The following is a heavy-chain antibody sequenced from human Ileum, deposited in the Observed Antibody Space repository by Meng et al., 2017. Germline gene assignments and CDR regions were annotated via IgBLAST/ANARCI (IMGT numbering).Heavy chain of an antibody. CDR3: ATLSYSSLGY. CDR1: GITFSGNY. CDR2: ISNSGSNI. Sequence: QVELVEAGGGLVKPGGSLTIYCAAYGITFSGNYMSWIRQAPGKGLEWVSYISNSGSNIYYVDSVKGRFTISRDNAKNSLYLQMNSLRAEDTAVYYCATLSYSSLGYWGQGTLVTVSS. V-gene: IGHV3-11*01. D-gene: IGHD1-26*01. J-gene: IGHJ4*02.